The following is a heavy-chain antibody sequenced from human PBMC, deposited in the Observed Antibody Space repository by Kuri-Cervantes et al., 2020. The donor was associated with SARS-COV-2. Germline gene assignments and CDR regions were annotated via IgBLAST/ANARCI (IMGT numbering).Heavy chain of an antibody. J-gene: IGHJ4*02. CDR1: GGSISSYY. Sequence: ESLKISCTVSGGSISSYYWSWIRQPAGKGLEWIGRIYTSGSTNYNPSLKSRVTISVDTSKNQFSLKLSSVTAADTAVYYCARHKGPRELFDYWGQGTLVTVSS. CDR3: ARHKGPRELFDY. V-gene: IGHV4-4*07. CDR2: IYTSGST. D-gene: IGHD1-26*01.